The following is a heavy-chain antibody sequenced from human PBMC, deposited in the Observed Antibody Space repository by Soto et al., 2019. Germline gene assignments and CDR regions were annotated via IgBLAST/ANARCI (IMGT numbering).Heavy chain of an antibody. CDR1: GGSINSGIYS. Sequence: SETLSLTCAVSGGSINSGIYSCSWIRQPPGKGLVWIGYTYHSGSTYYSPSLKSRVTISVDRSKSQFSLKLSSVTAADTAVYYCGRGRYGAYGYGMDVCGQ. CDR3: GRGRYGAYGYGMDV. J-gene: IGHJ6*01. V-gene: IGHV4-30-2*01. D-gene: IGHD4-17*01. CDR2: TYHSGST.